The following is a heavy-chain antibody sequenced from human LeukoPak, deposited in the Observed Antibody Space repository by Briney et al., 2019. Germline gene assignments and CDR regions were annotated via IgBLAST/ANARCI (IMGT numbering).Heavy chain of an antibody. CDR1: GFIFNNFG. D-gene: IGHD6-19*01. J-gene: IGHJ4*02. CDR3: AKDPIAVAPY. V-gene: IGHV3-23*01. CDR2: ISNDGGGT. Sequence: PGRSLRLSCTASGFIFNNFGLMWVRQAPGKGLEWVSAISNDGGGTTYADFVKGRFTISRDNSKNTLYLQMNSLRAEDTAVYYCAKDPIAVAPYWGQGTLVTVSS.